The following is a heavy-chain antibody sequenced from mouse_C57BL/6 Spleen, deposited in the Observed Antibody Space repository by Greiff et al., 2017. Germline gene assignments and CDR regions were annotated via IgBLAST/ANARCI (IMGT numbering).Heavy chain of an antibody. D-gene: IGHD1-1*01. CDR2: INPSNGGT. Sequence: QVQLQQPGTELVKPGASVKLSCKASGYTFTSYWMHWVKQRPGQGLEWIGNINPSNGGTNYNEKFKSKATLTVDKSSSTAYMQLSSLTSEDSAVYYGARSYYGSSYYYAMDDWGQGTSVTVSA. CDR3: ARSYYGSSYYYAMDD. V-gene: IGHV1-53*01. CDR1: GYTFTSYW. J-gene: IGHJ4*01.